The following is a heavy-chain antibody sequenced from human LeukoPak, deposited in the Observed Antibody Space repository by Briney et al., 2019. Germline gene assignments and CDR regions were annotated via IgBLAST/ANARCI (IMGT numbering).Heavy chain of an antibody. Sequence: GGSLRLSCAASGFTFSSYSMNWVRQAPGKGLEWVSSISSSSSYIYYADSVKGRFTISRDNDKNSLYLQMNSLRAEDTAVYYCARAGRVDTAMVFYWGQGTLVTVSS. V-gene: IGHV3-21*01. J-gene: IGHJ4*02. CDR1: GFTFSSYS. CDR2: ISSSSSYI. CDR3: ARAGRVDTAMVFY. D-gene: IGHD5-18*01.